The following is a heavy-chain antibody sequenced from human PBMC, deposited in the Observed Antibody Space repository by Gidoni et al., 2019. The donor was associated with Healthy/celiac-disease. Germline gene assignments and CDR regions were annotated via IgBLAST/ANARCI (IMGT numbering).Heavy chain of an antibody. J-gene: IGHJ5*02. CDR2: IYPGDSDT. V-gene: IGHV5-51*01. CDR1: GYSFTSYW. Sequence: EVQLVQSGAEVKKPGESLKISCKGSGYSFTSYWIGWVRQMPGKGLEWMGIIYPGDSDTRYSPSFQGQVTISADKSISTAYLQWSSLKASDTAMYYCARLSPGSGYYDSSGNNWFDPWGQGTLVTVSS. D-gene: IGHD3-22*01. CDR3: ARLSPGSGYYDSSGNNWFDP.